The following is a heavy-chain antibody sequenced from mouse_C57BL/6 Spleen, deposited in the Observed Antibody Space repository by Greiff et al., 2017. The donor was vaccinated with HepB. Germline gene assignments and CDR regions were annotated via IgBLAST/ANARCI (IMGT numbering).Heavy chain of an antibody. CDR2: ISSGGDYI. D-gene: IGHD1-1*01. Sequence: EVQGVESGEGLVKPGGSLKLSCAASGFTFSSYAMSWVRQTPEKRLEWVAYISSGGDYIYYADNVKGRVTISRDNARNTLYLQMSSLKSEDTDMYYCTGDRGSSPYFDYWGQGTTLTVSS. V-gene: IGHV5-9-1*02. CDR3: TGDRGSSPYFDY. CDR1: GFTFSSYA. J-gene: IGHJ2*01.